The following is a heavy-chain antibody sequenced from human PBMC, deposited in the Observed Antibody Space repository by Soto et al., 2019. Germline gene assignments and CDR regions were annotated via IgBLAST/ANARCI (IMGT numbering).Heavy chain of an antibody. CDR1: GGSISSYY. V-gene: IGHV4-59*01. D-gene: IGHD3-22*01. J-gene: IGHJ4*02. CDR2: IYYSGST. Sequence: SETLSLTCTVSGGSISSYYWSWIRQPPGKGLEWIGYIYYSGSTNYNPSLKSRVTISVDTSKNQFSLKLSSVTAADTAVYYCARDRGYYDSSGYRYWGQGTLVTVSS. CDR3: ARDRGYYDSSGYRY.